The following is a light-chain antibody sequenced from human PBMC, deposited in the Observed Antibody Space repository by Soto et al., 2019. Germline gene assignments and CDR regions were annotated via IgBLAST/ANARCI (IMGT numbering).Light chain of an antibody. CDR2: HAS. V-gene: IGKV1-33*01. CDR3: QQYYGLPPLT. CDR1: QNITNN. J-gene: IGKJ5*01. Sequence: DIQMTQSPSSLSASIGDRVTIALQAIQNITNNLSWYQQKPGKAPNLLIYHASKLAKGVTSRFSGSGSGTDFSFIITSLQREDLATYYCQQYYGLPPLTFGQGTRLEIK.